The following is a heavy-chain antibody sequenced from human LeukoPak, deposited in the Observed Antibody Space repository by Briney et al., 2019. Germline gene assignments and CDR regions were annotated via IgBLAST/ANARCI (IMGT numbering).Heavy chain of an antibody. V-gene: IGHV4-59*01. J-gene: IGHJ6*02. Sequence: SETLSLTCSVAGGSISSYYWSWIRQPPGKGLEWIGYIKYSGTTDYNPSLKSRVTISVDTSKNQFSLKVTSVTAADTAVCYCARRAPYYGMDVWGQGTTVTVSS. CDR2: IKYSGTT. CDR3: ARRAPYYGMDV. CDR1: GGSISSYY.